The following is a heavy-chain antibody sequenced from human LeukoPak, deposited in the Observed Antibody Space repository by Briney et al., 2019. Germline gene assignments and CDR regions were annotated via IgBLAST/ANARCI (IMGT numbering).Heavy chain of an antibody. CDR3: ARDPLGGALDY. CDR1: GFTFSGSW. CDR2: IKQDGSDK. J-gene: IGHJ4*02. V-gene: IGHV3-7*01. Sequence: PGGSLRLSRAASGFTFSGSWMSWVRQAPGKGLEWVAIIKQDGSDKYYVDSVKGRFTISKDNAKNSLYLQMNSLRVEDTAVYYCARDPLGGALDYWGQGTLVTVSS.